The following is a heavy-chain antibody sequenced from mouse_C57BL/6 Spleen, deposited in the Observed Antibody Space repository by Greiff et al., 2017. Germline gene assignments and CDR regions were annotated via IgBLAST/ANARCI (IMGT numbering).Heavy chain of an antibody. CDR3: ASLGRAMDY. CDR2: IDPSDSET. D-gene: IGHD4-1*01. Sequence: VQLQQSGAELVRPGSSVKLSCKASGYTFTSHWMHWVKQRPIQGLEWIGNIDPSDSETHYNQKFKDKATLTVDKSSSTAYMQLSSLTSEDSAVYYCASLGRAMDYWGQGTSVTVSS. V-gene: IGHV1-52*01. J-gene: IGHJ4*01. CDR1: GYTFTSHW.